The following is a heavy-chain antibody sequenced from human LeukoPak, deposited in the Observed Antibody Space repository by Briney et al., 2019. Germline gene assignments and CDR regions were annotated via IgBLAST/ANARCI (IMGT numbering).Heavy chain of an antibody. Sequence: GGSLRLSCAASGFPFSSYWMSWVRQAPGKGLEWVANIKQDGSEKYYVDSVKGRFTISRDNAKNSLYLQMNSLRAEDTAVYYCARVEGIYYYGSGSYRGAFDIWGQGTMVTVSS. J-gene: IGHJ3*02. CDR3: ARVEGIYYYGSGSYRGAFDI. CDR2: IKQDGSEK. D-gene: IGHD3-10*01. V-gene: IGHV3-7*01. CDR1: GFPFSSYW.